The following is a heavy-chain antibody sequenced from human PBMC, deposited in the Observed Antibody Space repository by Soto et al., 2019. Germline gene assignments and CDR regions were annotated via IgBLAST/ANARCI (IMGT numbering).Heavy chain of an antibody. J-gene: IGHJ6*02. D-gene: IGHD2-2*01. CDR1: GFTFSSYG. CDR2: IGESGTPT. Sequence: GSLRLSCAASGFTFSSYGRKWVRQATGKGLEWVSLIGESGTPTYYADSVKGRFTISRDNSGNTLFLEMYSLRAEDTAVYYCARYIPGVRYYGMDVWGQGTTVTVSS. CDR3: ARYIPGVRYYGMDV. V-gene: IGHV3-23*01.